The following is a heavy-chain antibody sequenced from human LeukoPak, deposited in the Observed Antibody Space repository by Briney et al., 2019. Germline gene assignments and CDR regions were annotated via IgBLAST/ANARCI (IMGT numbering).Heavy chain of an antibody. J-gene: IGHJ4*02. CDR2: VNLNSGGT. D-gene: IGHD5-18*01. CDR1: EYTFTSYD. CDR3: ARVALAGSRIHLLDN. Sequence: ASVNVSCKSSEYTFTSYDINWVRQAPGQGPEWMGWVNLNSGGTQYVQKFQGRVTMTRDTSISTAYMELTSLTSDDTAMYFCARVALAGSRIHLLDNWGQGTLVTVSS. V-gene: IGHV1-2*02.